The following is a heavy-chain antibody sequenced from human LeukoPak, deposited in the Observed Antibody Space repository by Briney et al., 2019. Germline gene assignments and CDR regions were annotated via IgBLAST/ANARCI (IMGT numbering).Heavy chain of an antibody. J-gene: IGHJ4*02. V-gene: IGHV1-8*03. CDR3: ARGGYYDFWSGYYSDY. Sequence: ASVKVSCKASGYTFTSYDINWVRQATGQGLEWMGWMNPNSGNTGYARKFQGRVTITRNTSISTAYMELSSLRSEDTAVYYCARGGYYDFWSGYYSDYWGQGTLVTVSS. CDR2: MNPNSGNT. D-gene: IGHD3-3*01. CDR1: GYTFTSYD.